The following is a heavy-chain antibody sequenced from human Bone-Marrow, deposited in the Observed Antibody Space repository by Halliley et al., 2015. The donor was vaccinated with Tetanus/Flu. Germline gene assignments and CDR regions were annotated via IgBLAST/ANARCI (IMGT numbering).Heavy chain of an antibody. Sequence: MQLVQSGGGLIQPGGSLRLSCAASGFTVSSSNLIWVRQAPGKGPEWVSVIYSVGSTYYPDSVRGRFTISRDNSKNTLYLQMNSLTAEDTAVYYCARYSRGFDTWGQGTLVTVSS. CDR2: IYSVGST. CDR1: GFTVSSSN. CDR3: ARYSRGFDT. J-gene: IGHJ5*02. V-gene: IGHV3-53*01. D-gene: IGHD4-4*01.